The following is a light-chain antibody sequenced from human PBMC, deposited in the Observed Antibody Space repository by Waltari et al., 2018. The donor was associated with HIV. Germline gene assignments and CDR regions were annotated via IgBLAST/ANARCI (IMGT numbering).Light chain of an antibody. CDR1: QSISSW. Sequence: DIQMTQSPSTLSASVGDRVTITCRASQSISSWLAWFQQKPGKAPKLLIYKASSLEKGVPSRFSGSGSGTEFTLTISSLQPDDFATYYCQQYDAAPHTFGRGTKLDIK. V-gene: IGKV1-5*03. J-gene: IGKJ2*01. CDR2: KAS. CDR3: QQYDAAPHT.